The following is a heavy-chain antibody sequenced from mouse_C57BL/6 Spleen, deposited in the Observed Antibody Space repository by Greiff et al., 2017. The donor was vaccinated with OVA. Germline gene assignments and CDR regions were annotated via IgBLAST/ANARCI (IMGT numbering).Heavy chain of an antibody. CDR3: ARADYAWFAY. CDR2: INPNNGGT. CDR1: GYTFTDYY. V-gene: IGHV1-26*01. D-gene: IGHD1-1*01. Sequence: VQLQQSGPELVKPGASVKISCKASGYTFTDYYMNWVKQSHGKSLEWIGDINPNNGGTSYNQKFKGKATLTVDKSSSTAYMELRSLTSEDSAVYYCARADYAWFAYGGQGTLVTVSA. J-gene: IGHJ3*01.